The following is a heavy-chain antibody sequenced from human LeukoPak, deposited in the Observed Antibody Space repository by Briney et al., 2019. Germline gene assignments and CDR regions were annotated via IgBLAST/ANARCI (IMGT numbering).Heavy chain of an antibody. Sequence: PSETLSLTCTVSGGSINTYYWSWLRQPPGKGLEGIGYISDSGSPSYNSSLKSRVTISIDTSKKQFSLMLSSVTAADTAIYYCARSTQRYCCGGTCFPYWFDPWGRGALVTVSS. CDR3: ARSTQRYCCGGTCFPYWFDP. CDR1: GGSINTYY. D-gene: IGHD2-15*01. J-gene: IGHJ5*02. V-gene: IGHV4-59*01. CDR2: ISDSGSP.